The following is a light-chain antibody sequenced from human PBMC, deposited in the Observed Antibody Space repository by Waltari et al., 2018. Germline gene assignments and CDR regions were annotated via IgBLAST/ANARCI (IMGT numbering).Light chain of an antibody. CDR1: QSVSSY. CDR3: QQRSNWPST. Sequence: EIVFTQSPATLSLSPGERATLSCRASQSVSSYLAGYQQKPGQAPRLLIYDASNRATGIPARFSGSGSGTDFTLTISSLEPEDFAVYYCQQRSNWPSTFGQGTRLEIK. CDR2: DAS. V-gene: IGKV3-11*01. J-gene: IGKJ5*01.